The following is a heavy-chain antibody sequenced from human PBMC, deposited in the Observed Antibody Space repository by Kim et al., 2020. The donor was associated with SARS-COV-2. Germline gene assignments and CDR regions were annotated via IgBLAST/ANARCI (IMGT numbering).Heavy chain of an antibody. J-gene: IGHJ5*02. V-gene: IGHV4-39*01. CDR1: GGSISSSSYY. D-gene: IGHD6-13*01. CDR3: ARHDLWTSSSWLNWFDP. CDR2: IYYSGST. Sequence: SETLSLPCTVSGGSISSSSYYWGWIRQPPGKGLEWIGSIYYSGSTYYNPSLKSRVTISVDTSKNQFSLKLSSVTAADTAVYYCARHDLWTSSSWLNWFDPWGQGTLVTVSS.